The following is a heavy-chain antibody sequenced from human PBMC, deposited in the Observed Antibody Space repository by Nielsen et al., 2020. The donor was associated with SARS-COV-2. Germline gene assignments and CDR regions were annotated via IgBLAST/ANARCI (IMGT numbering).Heavy chain of an antibody. CDR2: IKGESEGGTI. V-gene: IGHV3-15*01. Sequence: GESLKISCAASGFTFTEAWMCWVRQAPGKGLEWVARIKGESEGGTIEYPAPVKGRFTISRDNSKNTLYLQLNSLYTEDTGIYYCTAAPVRFLDQVGGTYGMDVWGQGTTVTVSS. CDR1: GFTFTEAW. D-gene: IGHD3-3*01. J-gene: IGHJ6*02. CDR3: TAAPVRFLDQVGGTYGMDV.